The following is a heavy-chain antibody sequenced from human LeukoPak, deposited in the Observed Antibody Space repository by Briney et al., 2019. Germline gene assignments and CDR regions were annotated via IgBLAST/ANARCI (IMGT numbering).Heavy chain of an antibody. V-gene: IGHV3-23*01. J-gene: IGHJ4*02. D-gene: IGHD2-15*01. CDR2: ISGSGGST. CDR1: GFTFSSYA. CDR3: AHLRPPFDD. Sequence: GGSLRLSCAASGFTFSSYAMSWVRQAPGKGLEWVSAISGSGGSTYYADSVKGRFTISRDNPRNTLFLEMSSLRAEDTAVNRGAHLRPPFDDWGPGTLVTVSS.